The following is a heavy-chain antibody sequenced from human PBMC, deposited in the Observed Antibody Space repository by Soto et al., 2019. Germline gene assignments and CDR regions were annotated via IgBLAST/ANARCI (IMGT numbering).Heavy chain of an antibody. CDR3: ARTRSSGWEGVDP. J-gene: IGHJ5*02. Sequence: QVQLVQSGAEVKKPGSSVKVSCKASGDTFSSYTITWVRQAPGQGLEWMGRIIPVLNIPNYAQRIQGRATMTADKSTSTVYMELSSLRSEDTAFYYCARTRSSGWEGVDPWGQGTLVTVSS. CDR1: GDTFSSYT. D-gene: IGHD6-19*01. CDR2: IIPVLNIP. V-gene: IGHV1-69*02.